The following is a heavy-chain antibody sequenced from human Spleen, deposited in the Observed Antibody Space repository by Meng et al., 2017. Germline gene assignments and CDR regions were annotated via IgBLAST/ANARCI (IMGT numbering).Heavy chain of an antibody. CDR1: GFTVAVNY. CDR3: ATANSYYYDKSGYYHFDY. J-gene: IGHJ4*02. Sequence: QSGGSRGLSCAVSGFTVAVNYMSWVRQAPGKGLEWVSVISSGGSTYYADSVKGRFTISRDTSKNTVYLQMSGLRDEDTALYYCATANSYYYDKSGYYHFDYWGQGTLVTVSS. CDR2: ISSGGST. D-gene: IGHD3-22*01. V-gene: IGHV3-53*01.